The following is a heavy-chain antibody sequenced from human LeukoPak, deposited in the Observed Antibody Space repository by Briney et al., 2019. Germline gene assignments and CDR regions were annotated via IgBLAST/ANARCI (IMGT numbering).Heavy chain of an antibody. D-gene: IGHD3-10*01. V-gene: IGHV3-72*01. J-gene: IGHJ3*02. CDR2: TRNKANSYTT. CDR3: AREGITRNAFDI. Sequence: GGSLRLSCAASGFTFSDHYMDWVRQAPGKGLEWVGRTRNKANSYTTEYAASVKGRFTISRDDSKNSLYLQMNSLKTEDTAVYYCAREGITRNAFDIWGQGTMVTVSS. CDR1: GFTFSDHY.